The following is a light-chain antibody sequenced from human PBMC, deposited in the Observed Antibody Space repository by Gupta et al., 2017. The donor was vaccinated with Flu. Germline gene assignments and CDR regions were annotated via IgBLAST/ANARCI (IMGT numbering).Light chain of an antibody. J-gene: IGKJ2*01. V-gene: IGKV1-17*01. CDR1: QGIRND. CDR3: LQYNAYPFT. Sequence: PSSLSASIGDRVTITCRASQGIRNDLGWYQQKPGKAPKRLIYSTSSLHSGAPSRFSGSGSGTEFTLTISSLQPEDSATYYCLQYNAYPFTFGQGTKLEIK. CDR2: STS.